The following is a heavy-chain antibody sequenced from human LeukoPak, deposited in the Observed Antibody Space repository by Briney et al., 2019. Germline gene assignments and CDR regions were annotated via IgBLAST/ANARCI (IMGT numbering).Heavy chain of an antibody. J-gene: IGHJ4*02. V-gene: IGHV3-15*01. CDR2: IKSKTDGGTT. D-gene: IGHD3-3*01. CDR3: TTARHMYYDFWSGYYTIDY. Sequence: KPGGSLRLSCAASGFTFSNAWMSWVRQAPGKGLEWVGRIKSKTDGGTTDYAAPVKGRFTISRGDSKNTLYLQMNSLKTEDTAVYYCTTARHMYYDFWSGYYTIDYWGQGTLVTVSS. CDR1: GFTFSNAW.